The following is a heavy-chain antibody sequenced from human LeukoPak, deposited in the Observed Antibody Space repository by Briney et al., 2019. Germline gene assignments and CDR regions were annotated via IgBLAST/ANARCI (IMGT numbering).Heavy chain of an antibody. CDR1: GYSISSGYY. Sequence: SETLSLTCTVSGYSISSGYYWGWIRQPPGKGLEWIGSIYHSGSTYYNPSLKSRVTISVDTSKNQFSLKLSSVTAADTAVYYCARHSLYYYYYMDVWGKGTTVTISS. V-gene: IGHV4-38-2*02. CDR3: ARHSLYYYYYMDV. D-gene: IGHD4-11*01. CDR2: IYHSGST. J-gene: IGHJ6*03.